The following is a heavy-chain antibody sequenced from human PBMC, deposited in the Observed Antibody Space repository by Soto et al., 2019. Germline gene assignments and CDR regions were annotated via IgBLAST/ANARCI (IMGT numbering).Heavy chain of an antibody. J-gene: IGHJ6*02. V-gene: IGHV4-31*03. Sequence: SETLSLTCTVSGGSISSGGYYWSWIRQHPGKGLEWIGYIYYSGSTYYNPSLKSRVTISVDTSKNQFSLKLSSVTAADTAVYYCASGDTVTTQYYYYGMDVWGQGTTVTVSS. CDR3: ASGDTVTTQYYYYGMDV. CDR2: IYYSGST. CDR1: GGSISSGGYY. D-gene: IGHD4-17*01.